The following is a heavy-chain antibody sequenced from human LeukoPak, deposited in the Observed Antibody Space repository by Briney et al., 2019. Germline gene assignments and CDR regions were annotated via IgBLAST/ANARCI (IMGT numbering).Heavy chain of an antibody. D-gene: IGHD5-12*01. Sequence: SETLSLTCTVSGGSISSGGYSWSWIRQPPGKGLEWIGYIYHSGSTYYNPSLKSRVTISVDRSKNQFSLKLSSVTAADTGVYYCARLSGYDYYFDYWGQGTLVTVSS. V-gene: IGHV4-30-2*01. CDR2: IYHSGST. CDR1: GGSISSGGYS. J-gene: IGHJ4*02. CDR3: ARLSGYDYYFDY.